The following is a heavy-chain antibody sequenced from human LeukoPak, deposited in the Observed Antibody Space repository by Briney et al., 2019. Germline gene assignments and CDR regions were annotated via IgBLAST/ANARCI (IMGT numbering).Heavy chain of an antibody. CDR3: ARGAYINTWRWVDY. CDR1: GFTFSSYP. CDR2: ISYDGSSE. V-gene: IGHV3-30-3*01. Sequence: GGSLRLSCAASGFTFSSYPMHWVRQAPGKGLEWVALISYDGSSEYYADSVKGRFTISRDNSENTLYLQMNSLRAEDTAVYYCARGAYINTWRWVDYWGQGTLVTVPS. D-gene: IGHD1-1*01. J-gene: IGHJ4*02.